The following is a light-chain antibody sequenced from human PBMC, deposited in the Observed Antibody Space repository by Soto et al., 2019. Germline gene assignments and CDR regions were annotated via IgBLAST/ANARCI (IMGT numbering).Light chain of an antibody. CDR1: SSDVGDYNY. Sequence: QSALTQPPSASGSPGQSVTISCTRTSSDVGDYNYVSWYQQHPGKAPKLMISEVSKRPSGVPERFSGSKSGNTASLTVSGLQAEDEADYYCSSYAGAYVVFGGGTKVTVL. CDR3: SSYAGAYVV. V-gene: IGLV2-8*01. CDR2: EVS. J-gene: IGLJ2*01.